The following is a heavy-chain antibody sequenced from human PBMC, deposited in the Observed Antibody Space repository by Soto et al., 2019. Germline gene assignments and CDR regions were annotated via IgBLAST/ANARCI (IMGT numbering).Heavy chain of an antibody. D-gene: IGHD3-16*02. CDR1: GGSISGYY. Sequence: SETLSLTCTVSGGSISGYYWSWVRQPAGKGLEWVGRIYSDGTTNYSPSLKSRVTISVDTSKNQFSLKLSSVTAADTAVYYCARGRHDYVWGIYRPLNWFDSWGQRTLVPVSS. CDR3: ARGRHDYVWGIYRPLNWFDS. V-gene: IGHV4-4*07. CDR2: IYSDGTT. J-gene: IGHJ5*01.